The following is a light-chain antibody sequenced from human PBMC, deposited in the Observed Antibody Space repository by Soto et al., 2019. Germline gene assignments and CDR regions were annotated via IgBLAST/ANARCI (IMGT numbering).Light chain of an antibody. J-gene: IGKJ1*01. V-gene: IGKV1-39*01. CDR1: QRISSY. Sequence: DIQMSLSPSSLSAFVGDRVTITCRASQRISSYLSGYQQQPGRAPKLLIYAASSLQSGVPSGFSGSGAGTDFTLTIISLQPEDFSTYYCQQSYSTPRTFGQGTKVDIK. CDR3: QQSYSTPRT. CDR2: AAS.